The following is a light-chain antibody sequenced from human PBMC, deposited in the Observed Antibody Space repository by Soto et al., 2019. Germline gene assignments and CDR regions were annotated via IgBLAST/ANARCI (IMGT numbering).Light chain of an antibody. CDR1: QSVISN. CDR3: QQYNNWPQT. J-gene: IGKJ1*01. V-gene: IGKV3-15*01. Sequence: EVALTHSPCPLSFSPVERATLSFSASQSVISNLAWYQQKPGQAPRLLIYGASTRATGIPARFSGSGSGTEFTLTISSLQSEDFAVYYCQQYNNWPQTFGQGTKVDIK. CDR2: GAS.